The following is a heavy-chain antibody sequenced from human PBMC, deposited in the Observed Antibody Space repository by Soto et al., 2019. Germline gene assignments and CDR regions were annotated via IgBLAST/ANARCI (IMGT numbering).Heavy chain of an antibody. Sequence: PGGSLRLSCVASGFTFSDYYMSWIRQAPGKGLEWVSYISSSSSYTNYADSVKGRFTISRDNAKNSLYLQMNSLRAEDSAVYYCARPSSFFDSYYFAYWGQGTPVTVSS. D-gene: IGHD3-9*01. V-gene: IGHV3-11*03. J-gene: IGHJ4*02. CDR2: ISSSSSYT. CDR3: ARPSSFFDSYYFAY. CDR1: GFTFSDYY.